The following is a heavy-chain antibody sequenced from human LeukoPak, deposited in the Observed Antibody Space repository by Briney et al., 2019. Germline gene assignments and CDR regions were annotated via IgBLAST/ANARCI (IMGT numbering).Heavy chain of an antibody. D-gene: IGHD2-8*02. CDR2: IKDKFYSETT. CDR3: TTVTVCTGSSCPGAFDH. Sequence: GGSLRLSCAASEITFSDTWMNWVRQAPGKGLEWVGRIKDKFYSETTDYAAPVKGRFIISRDDSKKTVYLQMNSLKADDTAVYFCTTVTVCTGSSCPGAFDHWGQGTVVTVPS. CDR1: EITFSDTW. J-gene: IGHJ4*02. V-gene: IGHV3-15*01.